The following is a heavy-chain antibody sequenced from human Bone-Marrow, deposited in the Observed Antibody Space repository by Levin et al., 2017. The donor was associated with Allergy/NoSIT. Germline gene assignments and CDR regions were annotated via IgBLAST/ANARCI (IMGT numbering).Heavy chain of an antibody. CDR1: GFTFSDYW. V-gene: IGHV3-7*01. CDR2: IKQDGSQK. CDR3: ASLYSGSFNWFDP. J-gene: IGHJ5*02. D-gene: IGHD6-13*01. Sequence: GGSLRLSCAASGFTFSDYWMSWVRQAPGKGLQWVANIKQDGSQKYYVESVKGRFIISRDNAKNSLHLQLNSLRVEDTGVYYCASLYSGSFNWFDPWGQGTLVTVSS.